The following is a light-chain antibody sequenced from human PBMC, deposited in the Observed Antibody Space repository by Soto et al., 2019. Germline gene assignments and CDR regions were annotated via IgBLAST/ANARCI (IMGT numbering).Light chain of an antibody. V-gene: IGKV3-20*01. CDR3: HRYGSSPT. Sequence: EIVLTQSPGTLSLFPGERATLSCRASQSLTTRYLAWYQQKPGQAPRLLIYGASSRATGIPDRFSGSGSGIAFTLTIIGLEPEVVAWYPCHRYGSSPTFGQGTQLEIK. J-gene: IGKJ5*01. CDR1: QSLTTRY. CDR2: GAS.